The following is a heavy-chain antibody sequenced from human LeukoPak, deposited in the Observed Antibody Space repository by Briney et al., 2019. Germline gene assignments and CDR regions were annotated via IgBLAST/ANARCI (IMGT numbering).Heavy chain of an antibody. CDR3: ARAYSERYGLGYYYMDV. D-gene: IGHD1-26*01. J-gene: IGHJ6*03. CDR1: GFTFSSYS. V-gene: IGHV3-48*01. CDR2: ISSSSSTI. Sequence: GGSLRLSCAASGFTFSSYSINWVRQSPGKGLEWLSYISSSSSTIYYADSVKGRFTISRDNAKDSLYLQMNSLRAEDTAVYYCARAYSERYGLGYYYMDVWGKGTTVTISS.